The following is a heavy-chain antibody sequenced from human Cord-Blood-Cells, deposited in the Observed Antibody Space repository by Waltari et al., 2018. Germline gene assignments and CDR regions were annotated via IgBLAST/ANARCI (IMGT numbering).Heavy chain of an antibody. V-gene: IGHV3-7*01. CDR1: GFIFSSYW. D-gene: IGHD5-18*01. CDR3: ARVVDTAMVTDY. CDR2: IKQDGSEK. J-gene: IGHJ4*02. Sequence: EVQLVESGGGLVQPGGSLRLSCAASGFIFSSYWMSWVRQAPGKGLEWVANIKQDGSEKYYVDSVKGRFTISRDNAKNSLYLQMNSLRAEDTAVYYCARVVDTAMVTDYWGQGTLVTVSS.